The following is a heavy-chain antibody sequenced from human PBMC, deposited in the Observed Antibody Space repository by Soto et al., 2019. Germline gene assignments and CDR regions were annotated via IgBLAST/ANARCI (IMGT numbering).Heavy chain of an antibody. CDR2: ISGGGGNT. J-gene: IGHJ4*02. CDR1: GFTFSNYA. CDR3: AKERLGRGADY. Sequence: EVQLLESGGGVVQPGGSLRLSCAASGFTFSNYAMSWVRQTPGKGLEWVSTISGGGGNTYYPDSVKGRFTISRDNSKDTGNLQMNSLRAEDTAIYYCAKERLGRGADYWGQGALVTVTS. V-gene: IGHV3-23*01.